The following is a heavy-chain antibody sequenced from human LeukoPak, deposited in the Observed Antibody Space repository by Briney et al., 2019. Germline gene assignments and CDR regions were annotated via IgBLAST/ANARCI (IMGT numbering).Heavy chain of an antibody. Sequence: ASVKVSCKASGYTFTGYFLHRVRQAPGHGLEWMGWINPSSGGTKYAQKFQGRVTLTRDTSITTAYMDLTRLKSDDTAVYFCARDLGTGDLSFDYWGQGTLLSVSS. V-gene: IGHV1-2*02. J-gene: IGHJ4*02. CDR2: INPSSGGT. CDR3: ARDLGTGDLSFDY. CDR1: GYTFTGYF. D-gene: IGHD2-8*02.